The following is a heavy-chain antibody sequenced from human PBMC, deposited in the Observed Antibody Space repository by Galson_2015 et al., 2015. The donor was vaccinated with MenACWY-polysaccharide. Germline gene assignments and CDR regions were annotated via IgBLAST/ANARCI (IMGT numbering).Heavy chain of an antibody. J-gene: IGHJ5*02. V-gene: IGHV3-23*01. CDR3: AKDSTDFWSVAGRFDH. CDR2: IRSSGTNT. D-gene: IGHD3-3*01. CDR1: GFTFTSYA. Sequence: SLRLSCAASGFTFTSYAMSWVRRAPGKGLEWVSAIRSSGTNTYYADSVKGRFTISRDNSKNTLYLQMNSLRAEDTAVYYCAKDSTDFWSVAGRFDHWGQGPLVTVSS.